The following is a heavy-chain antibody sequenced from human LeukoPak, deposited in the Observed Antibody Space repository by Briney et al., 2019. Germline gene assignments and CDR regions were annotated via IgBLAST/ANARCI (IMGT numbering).Heavy chain of an antibody. V-gene: IGHV4-30-4*01. CDR3: ARAGAQYYDFWSGSYYFDY. D-gene: IGHD3-3*01. CDR1: GGSISSGDYY. CDR2: IYYSGST. J-gene: IGHJ4*02. Sequence: SQTLSLTCTVSGGSISSGDYYWSWIRQPPGKGLEWIGYIYYSGSTYYNPSLKSRVTISVDTSKNQFSLKLSSVTAAATAVYYCARAGAQYYDFWSGSYYFDYWGQGTLVTVSS.